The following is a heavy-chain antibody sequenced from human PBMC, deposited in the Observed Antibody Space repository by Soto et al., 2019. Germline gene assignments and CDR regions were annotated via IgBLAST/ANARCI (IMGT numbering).Heavy chain of an antibody. D-gene: IGHD3-10*01. Sequence: SETLSLTCAVYGGSFSGYYWSWIRQPPGKGLEWIGEIYHSGSTNYNPSLKSRVTISVDKSKNQFSLNLNSVTAADTAVFYCARGYGSGSYYDYWGQGTLVTVSS. J-gene: IGHJ4*02. CDR1: GGSFSGYY. CDR3: ARGYGSGSYYDY. CDR2: IYHSGST. V-gene: IGHV4-34*01.